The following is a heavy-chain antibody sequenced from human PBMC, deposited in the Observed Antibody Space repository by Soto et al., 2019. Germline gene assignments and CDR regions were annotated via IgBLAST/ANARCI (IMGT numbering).Heavy chain of an antibody. Sequence: EVQLLESGGGLVQPGGSLRLSCAASGFTFSSYAMSWVRQAPGKGLEWVSAISGSGGTTYYADSVKGRFTISRDNSKNTLYLQMNSPRAEDTAVYYCTKDSSTSGSVTSRVSFDYWGQGTLVTVSS. CDR3: TKDSSTSGSVTSRVSFDY. CDR2: ISGSGGTT. J-gene: IGHJ4*02. D-gene: IGHD2-2*01. V-gene: IGHV3-23*01. CDR1: GFTFSSYA.